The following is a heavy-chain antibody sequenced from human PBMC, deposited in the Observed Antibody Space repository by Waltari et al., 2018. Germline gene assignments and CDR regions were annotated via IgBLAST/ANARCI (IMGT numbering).Heavy chain of an antibody. CDR3: ARGRYSSSSWSDY. V-gene: IGHV1-69*14. CDR1: GGTFSSYA. CDR2: IIPIFGTA. Sequence: QVQLVQSGAEVKKPGSSVKVSCKASGGTFSSYAISWVRQAPGQGIEWMGGIIPIFGTATAAQNCQGRVTITADKSTSTAYMELSSLRSEDTAVYYCARGRYSSSSWSDYWGQGTLVTVSS. J-gene: IGHJ4*02. D-gene: IGHD6-6*01.